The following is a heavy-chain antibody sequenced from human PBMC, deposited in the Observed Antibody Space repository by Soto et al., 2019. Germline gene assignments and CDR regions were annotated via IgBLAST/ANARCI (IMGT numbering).Heavy chain of an antibody. CDR1: GYIFTTYW. V-gene: IGHV5-51*01. J-gene: IGHJ1*01. D-gene: IGHD3-22*01. Sequence: RGESLKISCQGSGYIFTTYWIGWVRQMPGKGLEWMGIIYPGDSDTRYSPSFEGQVTISADKSIRTAYLQWSSLKASDTAMYYCARSDTSAYRGYFQLWGQGTLVTVSS. CDR3: ARSDTSAYRGYFQL. CDR2: IYPGDSDT.